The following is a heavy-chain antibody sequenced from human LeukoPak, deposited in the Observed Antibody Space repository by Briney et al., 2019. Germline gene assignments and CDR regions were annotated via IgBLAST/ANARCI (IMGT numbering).Heavy chain of an antibody. CDR1: GGSISSGSYY. CDR3: ARVVTARLWYFDL. V-gene: IGHV4-61*02. J-gene: IGHJ2*01. Sequence: SETLSLTCSVSGGSISSGSYYWSWIRQPAGKGLEWIGRIYTSGSTNYNPSLKSRVTISVDTSKNQFSLKLSSVTAADTAVYYCARVVTARLWYFDLWGRGTLVTVSS. D-gene: IGHD2-21*02. CDR2: IYTSGST.